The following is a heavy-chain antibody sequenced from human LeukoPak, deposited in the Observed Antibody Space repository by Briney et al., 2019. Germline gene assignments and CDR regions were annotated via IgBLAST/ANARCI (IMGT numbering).Heavy chain of an antibody. CDR3: ARERWGYSYGYGTYYFDY. V-gene: IGHV4-4*07. D-gene: IGHD5-18*01. Sequence: SETLSLTCTVSGGSISSYYWSWIRQPAGKRLEWIGRIYTSGSTNYNPSLKSRVTMSVDTSKNKFSLKLSSVTAADTAVYYCARERWGYSYGYGTYYFDYWGQGTLVTVSS. CDR2: IYTSGST. J-gene: IGHJ4*02. CDR1: GGSISSYY.